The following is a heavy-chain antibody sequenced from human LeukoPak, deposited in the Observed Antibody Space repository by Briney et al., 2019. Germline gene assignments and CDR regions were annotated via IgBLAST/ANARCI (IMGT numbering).Heavy chain of an antibody. D-gene: IGHD3-9*01. CDR3: AKGRDILTIGGLDYFDY. J-gene: IGHJ4*02. CDR2: ISGTGSTT. CDR1: GFTFSSYA. Sequence: GGSLRLSCAASGFTFSSYAMSWVRQAPGKGLEWVSAISGTGSTTYYADSVKGRFTISRDNSKNTLYLQMNSLRAEDTAVYYCAKGRDILTIGGLDYFDYWGQGTLVTVSS. V-gene: IGHV3-23*01.